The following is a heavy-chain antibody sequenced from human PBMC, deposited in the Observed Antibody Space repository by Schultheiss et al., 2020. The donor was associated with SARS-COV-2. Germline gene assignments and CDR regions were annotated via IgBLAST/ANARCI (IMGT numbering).Heavy chain of an antibody. V-gene: IGHV3-30*03. CDR1: GFTFSSYV. Sequence: GGSLRLSCAASGFTFSSYVMRWVRQAPGKGLEWVAVISYDGSNKYYADSVKGRFTISRDNSKNTLYLQMNSLRAEDTAVYYCARWGQPAYWGQGTLVTVSS. CDR2: ISYDGSNK. CDR3: ARWGQPAY. D-gene: IGHD1-14*01. J-gene: IGHJ4*02.